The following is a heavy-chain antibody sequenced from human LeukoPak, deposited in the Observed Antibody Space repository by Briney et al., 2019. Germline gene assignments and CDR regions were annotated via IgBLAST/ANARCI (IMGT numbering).Heavy chain of an antibody. D-gene: IGHD2-2*01. V-gene: IGHV4-59*12. CDR1: GGSISSYY. CDR2: VSYSGST. J-gene: IGHJ5*02. Sequence: SETLSLTCTVSGGSISSYYWSWVRQPPGKGLEWIGYVSYSGSTDYNPSLKSRVIISIDTSKNQFSLRLSSVTAADTAVYYCAKPTIFRIYSSCYEAWGQGTLVTVSS. CDR3: AKPTIFRIYSSCYEA.